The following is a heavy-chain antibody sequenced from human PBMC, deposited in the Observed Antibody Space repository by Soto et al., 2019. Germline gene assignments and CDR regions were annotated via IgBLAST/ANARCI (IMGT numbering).Heavy chain of an antibody. D-gene: IGHD6-13*01. Sequence: EVQLLESGGGLVQPRGSLRLSCAASGFTFSSYAMSWVRQAPGKGLEWVSAISGSGGSTYYADSVKGRFTISRDNSKNTLYLQMNSLRAEDTAVYYCAKDSRQQLDAIDYWGQGTLVTVSS. CDR1: GFTFSSYA. CDR3: AKDSRQQLDAIDY. J-gene: IGHJ4*02. V-gene: IGHV3-23*01. CDR2: ISGSGGST.